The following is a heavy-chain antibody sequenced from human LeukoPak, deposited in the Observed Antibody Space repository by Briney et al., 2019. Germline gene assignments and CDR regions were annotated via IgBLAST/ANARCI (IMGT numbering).Heavy chain of an antibody. D-gene: IGHD1-1*01. CDR1: GFSFGSYG. CDR3: ARWRTGIGAFDI. Sequence: GGSLRLSCAASGFSFGSYGIHWVRQAPGKGLVWVSLINSDGSSTSYADSVKGRFTISRDNAMTTLYLQMNSLRAEDTAVYYCARWRTGIGAFDIWGQGTMVTVSS. J-gene: IGHJ3*02. CDR2: INSDGSST. V-gene: IGHV3-74*01.